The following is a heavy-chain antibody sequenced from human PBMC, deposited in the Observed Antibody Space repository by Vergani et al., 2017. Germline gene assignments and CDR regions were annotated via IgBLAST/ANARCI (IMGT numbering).Heavy chain of an antibody. J-gene: IGHJ3*02. CDR3: ARQHSPEGHDAFVI. D-gene: IGHD1-1*01. Sequence: EGRLVESGGGLVQPGRSLRLSCSASRFNIDDYAMHWVRQVPGGGLEWVAGITYKSVIMGYADSVKGRFSISRDDSKNSLYLLMSDVGPEDRGLYYCARQHSPEGHDAFVIWGHGTMGNGSS. V-gene: IGHV3-9*01. CDR1: RFNIDDYA. CDR2: ITYKSVIM.